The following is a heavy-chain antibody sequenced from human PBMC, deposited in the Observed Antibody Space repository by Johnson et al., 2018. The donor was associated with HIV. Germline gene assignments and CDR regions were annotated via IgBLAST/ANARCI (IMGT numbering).Heavy chain of an antibody. Sequence: LSCTSWCLTFRSYAMHWVRQAPGKGLEGVAVLSYDGSTTYYAHSVKGRSTISRDNSKNTLYLQMNSLRAEDTAVYFCARGPIADDAFDIWGQGTMVTVSS. CDR2: LSYDGSTT. CDR1: CLTFRSYA. D-gene: IGHD3-16*02. J-gene: IGHJ3*02. CDR3: ARGPIADDAFDI. V-gene: IGHV3-30*04.